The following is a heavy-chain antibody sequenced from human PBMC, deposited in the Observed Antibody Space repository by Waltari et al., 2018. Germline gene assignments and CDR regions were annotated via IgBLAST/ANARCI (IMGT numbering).Heavy chain of an antibody. D-gene: IGHD6-19*01. CDR3: ARGPTWQWLVRRGGALDY. CDR1: GFTFSSYA. CDR2: ISGRGGST. Sequence: EVQLLESGGGLVQPGGSLRLSCAASGFTFSSYAMSWVRQAPGKGLEWVSAISGRGGSTYYADSVKGRFTISRDNSKNTLYLQMNSLRAADTAVYYCARGPTWQWLVRRGGALDYWGQGTLVTVSS. J-gene: IGHJ4*02. V-gene: IGHV3-23*01.